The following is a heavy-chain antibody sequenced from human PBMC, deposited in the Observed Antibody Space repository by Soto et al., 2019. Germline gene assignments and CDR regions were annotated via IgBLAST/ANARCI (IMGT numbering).Heavy chain of an antibody. CDR1: GGSISSGDYY. Sequence: SETLSLTCTVSGGSISSGDYYWSWIRQPPGKGLEWIGYIYYSGSTNYNPSLKSRVTISVDTSKNQFSLKLSSVTAADTAVYYCARPIYSSGCRSRARCMDVWGQGTTVTVSS. CDR2: IYYSGST. V-gene: IGHV4-30-4*01. J-gene: IGHJ6*02. CDR3: ARPIYSSGCRSRARCMDV. D-gene: IGHD6-19*01.